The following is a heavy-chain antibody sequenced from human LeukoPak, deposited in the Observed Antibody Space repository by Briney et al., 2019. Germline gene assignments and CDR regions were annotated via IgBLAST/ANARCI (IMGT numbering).Heavy chain of an antibody. D-gene: IGHD5-18*01. CDR1: GFTFKGYW. CDR2: IQQDGSEK. CDR3: VRLRYTYGKNFDC. Sequence: PGGALRLSCAASGFTFKGYWMSWVRQAPGKGLEWVANIQQDGSEKKYVDSVKGRFTIYRDNAKNSLYLQMDSLRAEDTAVYYCVRLRYTYGKNFDCWGQGTLVTVSS. V-gene: IGHV3-7*01. J-gene: IGHJ4*02.